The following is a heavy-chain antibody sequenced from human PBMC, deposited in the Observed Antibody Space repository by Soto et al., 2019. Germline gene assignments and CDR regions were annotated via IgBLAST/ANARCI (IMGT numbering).Heavy chain of an antibody. CDR1: GATFSGYA. V-gene: IGHV1-69*18. CDR2: IVPIFETL. Sequence: QVQLVQSGAEVKKPGSSLKVSCKASGATFSGYAINWVRQAPGQGLEWLGRIVPIFETLNYAERFQGRVAIAADESTTTVYMELTNLTHEDTAVYYCVVMGNVAVSNPRSLDYWGQGTQVTVSS. CDR3: VVMGNVAVSNPRSLDY. D-gene: IGHD6-19*01. J-gene: IGHJ4*02.